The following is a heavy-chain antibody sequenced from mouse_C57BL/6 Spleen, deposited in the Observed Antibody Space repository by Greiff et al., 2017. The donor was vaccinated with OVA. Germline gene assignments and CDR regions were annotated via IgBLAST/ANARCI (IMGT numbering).Heavy chain of an antibody. CDR3: AREGVVIGGY. V-gene: IGHV1-82*01. D-gene: IGHD1-3*01. J-gene: IGHJ2*01. Sequence: QVQLQQSGPELVKPGASVKISCKASGYAFSSSWMNWVKQRPGTGLEWIGRIYPGDGDTNYNGKFKGKATLTADKSSSTAYMQLSSLTSEDSAVYFCAREGVVIGGYWGQGTTLTVSS. CDR2: IYPGDGDT. CDR1: GYAFSSSW.